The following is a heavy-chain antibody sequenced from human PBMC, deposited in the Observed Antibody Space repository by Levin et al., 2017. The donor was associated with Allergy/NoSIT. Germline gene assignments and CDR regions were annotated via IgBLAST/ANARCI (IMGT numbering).Heavy chain of an antibody. J-gene: IGHJ4*02. CDR2: INHSGST. V-gene: IGHV4-34*01. D-gene: IGHD3-10*01. Sequence: PSETLSLTCAVYGGSFSGYYWSWIRQPPGKGLEWVGEINHSGSTNYNPSLKSRVTISVDTSKNQFSLKLSSVTAADTAVYYCATGGILGIYGSAGNYYFDYWGQGTLVTVSS. CDR3: ATGGILGIYGSAGNYYFDY. CDR1: GGSFSGYY.